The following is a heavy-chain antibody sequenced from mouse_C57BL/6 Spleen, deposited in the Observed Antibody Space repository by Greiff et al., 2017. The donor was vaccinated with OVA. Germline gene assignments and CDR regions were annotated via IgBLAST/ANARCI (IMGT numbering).Heavy chain of an antibody. CDR3: ATNYGSSWGDY. CDR1: GYTFTSYW. D-gene: IGHD1-1*01. CDR2: IHPNSGST. V-gene: IGHV1-64*01. J-gene: IGHJ4*01. Sequence: VQLQQPGAELVKPGASVKLSCKASGYTFTSYWMHWVKQRPGQGLEWIGMIHPNSGSTNYNEKFKSKATLTVDKSSSTAYMQLSSLTSEDSAVYYCATNYGSSWGDYWGQGTSVTVSS.